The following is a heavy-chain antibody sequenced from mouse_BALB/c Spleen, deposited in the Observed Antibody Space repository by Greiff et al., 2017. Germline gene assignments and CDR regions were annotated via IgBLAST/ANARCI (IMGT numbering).Heavy chain of an antibody. CDR1: GYTFSSYW. J-gene: IGHJ4*01. CDR2: ILPGSGST. D-gene: IGHD2-14*01. Sequence: VQLQQSGAELMKPGASVKISCKATGYTFSSYWIEWVKQRPGHGLEWIGEILPGSGSTNYNEKFKGKATFTADTSSNIAYMQLSSLTSEDSAVYYCAREVRGGITAMDYWGQGTSVTVSS. CDR3: AREVRGGITAMDY. V-gene: IGHV1-9*01.